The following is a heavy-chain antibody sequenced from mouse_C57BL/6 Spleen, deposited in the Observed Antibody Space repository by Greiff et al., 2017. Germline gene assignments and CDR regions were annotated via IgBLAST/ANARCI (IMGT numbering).Heavy chain of an antibody. CDR1: GFNIKDDY. J-gene: IGHJ3*01. V-gene: IGHV14-4*01. CDR2: IDPENGDT. CDR3: TTSYDYDAAWFAY. D-gene: IGHD2-4*01. Sequence: QSGAELVRPGASVKLSCTASGFNIKDDYMHWVKQRPEQGLEWIGWIDPENGDTEYASKFQGKATITADTSSNTAYLQLSSLTSEDTAVYYCTTSYDYDAAWFAYWGQGTLVTVSA.